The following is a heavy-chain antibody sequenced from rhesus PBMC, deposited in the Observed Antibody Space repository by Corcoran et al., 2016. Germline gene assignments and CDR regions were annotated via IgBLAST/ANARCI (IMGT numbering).Heavy chain of an antibody. Sequence: EVQLVESGGGVVQPGGSLRLSCAASGFTFDDYAMHWVRQAPGKCLEWVSGISWSGGSTYYADSVKGQFTISRYNAKNSLYLQMGSLRAEDTALYYCARESGSGYFDYWGQGVLVTVSS. CDR1: GFTFDDYA. CDR2: ISWSGGST. J-gene: IGHJ4*01. CDR3: ARESGSGYFDY. V-gene: IGHV3-201*01. D-gene: IGHD2-33*01.